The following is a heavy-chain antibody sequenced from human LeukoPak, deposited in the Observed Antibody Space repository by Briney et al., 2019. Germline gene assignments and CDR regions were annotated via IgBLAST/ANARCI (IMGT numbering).Heavy chain of an antibody. CDR2: IIPIFGTA. J-gene: IGHJ4*02. V-gene: IGHV1-69*13. D-gene: IGHD2-21*02. CDR3: ASSSHCGGDCYFGY. Sequence: GASVKVSCTASGGTFSRYAISWVRQAPGQGLEWMGGIIPIFGTANYAQKFQGRVTITADESTSTAYMELSSLRSEDTAVYYCASSSHCGGDCYFGYWGQGTLVTVSS. CDR1: GGTFSRYA.